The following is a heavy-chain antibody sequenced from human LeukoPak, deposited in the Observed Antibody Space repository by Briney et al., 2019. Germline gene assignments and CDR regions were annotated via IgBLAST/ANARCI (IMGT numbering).Heavy chain of an antibody. CDR3: ARAGGDYDYVWGSYLPFDY. CDR2: ISAYIGNT. Sequence: ASVRVSCKASGYTFTSCGISRVRQAPGQGLEWMGWISAYIGNTNYAQKLQGRVTMTTDTSTSTAYMELRSLRSDDTAVYYCARAGGDYDYVWGSYLPFDYWGQGTLVTVSS. J-gene: IGHJ4*02. CDR1: GYTFTSCG. D-gene: IGHD3-16*02. V-gene: IGHV1-18*01.